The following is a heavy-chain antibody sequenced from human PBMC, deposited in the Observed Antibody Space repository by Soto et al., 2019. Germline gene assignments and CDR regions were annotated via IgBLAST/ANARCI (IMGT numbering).Heavy chain of an antibody. CDR3: ASPCELSYSYFHFFTLYV. CDR1: GYTFTGYY. Sequence: ASVKVSCKASGYTFTGYYVHWVRQAPGHGLEWLGWIHLNSGGTNYAQSFQGRVTMTRDMSVSTVYMEMTGLSSDDTAVYYCASPCELSYSYFHFFTLYVWGQGTTVTVSS. D-gene: IGHD2-21*01. CDR2: IHLNSGGT. J-gene: IGHJ6*02. V-gene: IGHV1-2*02.